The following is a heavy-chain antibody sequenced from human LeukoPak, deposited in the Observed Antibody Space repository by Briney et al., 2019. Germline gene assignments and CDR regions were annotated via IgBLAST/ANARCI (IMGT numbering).Heavy chain of an antibody. D-gene: IGHD2-2*01. J-gene: IGHJ3*01. Sequence: SETLSLTCTVSGGSISTYYWSWIRQPAGKGLEWIGRIYTSGSTSYNPSLKSRVTMSVDTSKNQFSLKLSSVTAADTAVYYCARIYCSTTSCYPHDAFDVWGRGTIVTVSS. V-gene: IGHV4-4*07. CDR2: IYTSGST. CDR1: GGSISTYY. CDR3: ARIYCSTTSCYPHDAFDV.